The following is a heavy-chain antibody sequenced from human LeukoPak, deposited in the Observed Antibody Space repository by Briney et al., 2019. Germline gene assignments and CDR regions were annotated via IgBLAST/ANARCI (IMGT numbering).Heavy chain of an antibody. CDR3: ARANAPLLWFGELSGFYFDY. D-gene: IGHD3-10*01. Sequence: SETLSLTCTVSGGSISSSSYYWGWIRQPPGKGLEWIGSIYYSGSTYYNPSLKSRVTISVDTSKNQFPLKLSSVTAADTAVYYCARANAPLLWFGELSGFYFDYWGQGTLVTVSS. V-gene: IGHV4-39*06. J-gene: IGHJ4*02. CDR2: IYYSGST. CDR1: GGSISSSSYY.